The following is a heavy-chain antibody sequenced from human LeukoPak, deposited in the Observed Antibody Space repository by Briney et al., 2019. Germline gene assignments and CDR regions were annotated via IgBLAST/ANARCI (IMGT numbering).Heavy chain of an antibody. V-gene: IGHV3-23*01. Sequence: PGGSLRLSCAASGFTFSSYSMSWVRQAPGKGLEWVSAISDYTYYADSVKGRFTISRDNSKNTLYLQMDSLRTEDTAIYYCAKAQAPTGRSLFDPWGQGTLVTVSS. J-gene: IGHJ5*02. D-gene: IGHD1-1*01. CDR3: AKAQAPTGRSLFDP. CDR1: GFTFSSYS. CDR2: ISDYT.